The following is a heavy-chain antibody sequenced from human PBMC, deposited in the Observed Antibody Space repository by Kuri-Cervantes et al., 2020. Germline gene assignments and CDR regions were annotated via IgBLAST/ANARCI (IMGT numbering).Heavy chain of an antibody. Sequence: SETLSLTGTVSDGSISSGGYYWSWIRQHPGKGLEWIGYIYYSGSTYYNPSLKRRVTISVDTSKNQFSLKLSSVTAADTAVYYCAGVPPASGYNYFDYWGQGTLVTVSS. V-gene: IGHV4-31*03. CDR1: DGSISSGGYY. CDR2: IYYSGST. CDR3: AGVPPASGYNYFDY. J-gene: IGHJ4*02. D-gene: IGHD3-3*01.